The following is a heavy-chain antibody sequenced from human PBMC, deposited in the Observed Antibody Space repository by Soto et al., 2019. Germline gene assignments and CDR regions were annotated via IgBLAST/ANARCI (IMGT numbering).Heavy chain of an antibody. V-gene: IGHV3-23*01. D-gene: IGHD2-15*01. J-gene: IGHJ5*02. Sequence: EVQLLESGGGLVQPGGSLRLSCAASGFTFSSYAMSWVRQAPGKGLEWVSAISGSGGSTYYADSVKGRFTNSRDNSKNTLYLQMNSLRAEDTAVYYCAKDEAVVVAATPGGWFDPWGQGTLVTVSS. CDR1: GFTFSSYA. CDR3: AKDEAVVVAATPGGWFDP. CDR2: ISGSGGST.